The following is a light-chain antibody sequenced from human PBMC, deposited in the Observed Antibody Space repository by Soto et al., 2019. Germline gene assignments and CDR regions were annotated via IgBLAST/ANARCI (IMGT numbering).Light chain of an antibody. V-gene: IGLV2-14*01. CDR1: SSDVGGYNY. J-gene: IGLJ1*01. CDR3: SSYTSSTPLVV. CDR2: DVS. Sequence: QSALTQPASVSGSPGQSITISCTGTSSDVGGYNYVSWYQQHPGKAPKLMIYDVSNRPSGVSNRFSGSKSGNTASLTISGLHAEDEADYYCSSYTSSTPLVVFAPGT.